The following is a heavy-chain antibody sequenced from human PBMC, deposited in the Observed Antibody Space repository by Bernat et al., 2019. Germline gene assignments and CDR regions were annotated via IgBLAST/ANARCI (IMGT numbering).Heavy chain of an antibody. CDR1: GFTFSNAW. Sequence: EAQLMESGGGLVKPGGSLRLSCAASGFTFSNAWVSWVRQAPGKGLEWVGRIKSKSAGGTTDYAAPVQGRFTISRDDSKNTLYLQMNSLKTEDTAVYFCAGEPNWFDPWGQGTLVTVSS. CDR3: AGEPNWFDP. CDR2: IKSKSAGGTT. V-gene: IGHV3-15*01. D-gene: IGHD1-14*01. J-gene: IGHJ5*02.